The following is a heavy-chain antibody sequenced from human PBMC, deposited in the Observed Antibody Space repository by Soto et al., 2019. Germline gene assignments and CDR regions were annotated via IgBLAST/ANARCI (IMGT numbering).Heavy chain of an antibody. Sequence: QVQLQESGPGLVKPSQTLSLTCTVSGGSISSGGYYWSWIRQHPGKGLEWIGYIYYSGSTYYNPSLKSRVTISVDTSKNQFSLKLSSVTAADTAVYYCARDLVYAMGWYGMDVWGQGTTVTVSS. CDR1: GGSISSGGYY. V-gene: IGHV4-31*03. J-gene: IGHJ6*02. D-gene: IGHD2-8*01. CDR2: IYYSGST. CDR3: ARDLVYAMGWYGMDV.